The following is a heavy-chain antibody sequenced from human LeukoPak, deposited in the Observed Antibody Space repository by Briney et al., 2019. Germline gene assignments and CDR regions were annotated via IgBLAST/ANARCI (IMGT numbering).Heavy chain of an antibody. CDR1: GFPFSSYS. CDR3: ARGVSTWYRIDY. Sequence: GRSLRLSCVASGFPFSSYSFHWVRQAPGKGLEWVALLSYDGSIKHYADSVKGRFTLSRDNSESSVYLQMDSLKADDTAVYYCARGVSTWYRIDYWGQGTLVTVSS. D-gene: IGHD6-13*01. J-gene: IGHJ4*02. V-gene: IGHV3-30*01. CDR2: LSYDGSIK.